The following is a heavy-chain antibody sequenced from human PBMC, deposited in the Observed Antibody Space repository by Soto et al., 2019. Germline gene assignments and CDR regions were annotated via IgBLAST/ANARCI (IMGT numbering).Heavy chain of an antibody. J-gene: IGHJ3*02. Sequence: PGGSLRLSCAASGFTFSSYYMHWVRQATGKGLEWVSAIGTAGDTYYPGSVKGRFTISRENAKNSLYLQMNSLRAGDTAVYYCARGRRDYYDSSGYDGGAFDIWGQGTMVTVSS. CDR1: GFTFSSYY. CDR3: ARGRRDYYDSSGYDGGAFDI. D-gene: IGHD3-22*01. V-gene: IGHV3-13*01. CDR2: IGTAGDT.